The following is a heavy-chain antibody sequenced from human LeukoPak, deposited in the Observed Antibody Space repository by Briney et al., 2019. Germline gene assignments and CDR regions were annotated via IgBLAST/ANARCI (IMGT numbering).Heavy chain of an antibody. V-gene: IGHV4-31*03. CDR3: ARGNSSGFR. J-gene: IGHJ4*02. D-gene: IGHD3-22*01. CDR2: IYYSVSS. Sequence: PSETLSLTCTVSGDSISRGGYYWSWIRQHPGKGLEWIGYIYYSVSSYYNPSFMSRLTISVDTSKNQFSLKLSSVTAADMAVYYCARGNSSGFRWGQRTLVTLSS. CDR1: GDSISRGGYY.